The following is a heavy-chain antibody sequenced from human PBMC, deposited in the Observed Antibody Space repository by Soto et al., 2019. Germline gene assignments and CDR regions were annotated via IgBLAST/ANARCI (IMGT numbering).Heavy chain of an antibody. Sequence: QVQLVQSVTEVKKPGASVQVSCKASGYSFTSYGINWVRQAPGQGLEWMGWISTYNGDTNYAQKFQGRVTMTTETSTKTDYMELRRLTSDDTAVYFCARGDSTGSPRGWFDPWGQGTVVTVSS. CDR1: GYSFTSYG. CDR2: ISTYNGDT. D-gene: IGHD1-1*01. J-gene: IGHJ5*02. CDR3: ARGDSTGSPRGWFDP. V-gene: IGHV1-18*04.